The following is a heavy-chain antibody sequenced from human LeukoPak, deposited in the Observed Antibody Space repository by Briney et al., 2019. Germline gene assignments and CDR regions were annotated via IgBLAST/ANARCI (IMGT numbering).Heavy chain of an antibody. CDR1: GFTFSSYW. Sequence: GGSLRLSCAASGFTFSSYWMHWVRQAPGKGLVWVSRINSDGSSTSYADSVKGRFTISRDNAKNTLYLQMNSLRAEDTAVYYCAREDDIVVVPAAPGFDYWGQGTLVTVSS. J-gene: IGHJ4*02. CDR3: AREDDIVVVPAAPGFDY. V-gene: IGHV3-74*01. CDR2: INSDGSST. D-gene: IGHD2-2*01.